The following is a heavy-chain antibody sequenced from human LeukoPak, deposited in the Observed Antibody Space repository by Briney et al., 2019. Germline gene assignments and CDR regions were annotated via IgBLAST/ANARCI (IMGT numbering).Heavy chain of an antibody. D-gene: IGHD3-3*01. J-gene: IGHJ4*02. CDR3: AREGTIFGVVISFDY. V-gene: IGHV4-4*07. CDR2: IYTSGST. Sequence: SETLSLTCTVSGGSISSYYWSWIRQPAGKGLEWIGRIYTSGSTNYNPSLKSRVTMSVDTSKNQFSLKLSSVTAADTAVYYCAREGTIFGVVISFDYWGQGTLVTVSS. CDR1: GGSISSYY.